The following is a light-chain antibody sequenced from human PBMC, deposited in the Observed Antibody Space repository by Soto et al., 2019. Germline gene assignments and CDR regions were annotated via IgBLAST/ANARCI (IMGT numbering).Light chain of an antibody. CDR3: QQYGSSPPDT. V-gene: IGKV3-20*01. CDR1: QSVSSSY. CDR2: GAS. J-gene: IGKJ1*01. Sequence: EIVLTQSPCTLYLSPGERATLSCRASQSVSSSYLAWYQQKPGQAPRLLIYGASSRATGIPDRFSGSGSGTDFTLTISRLEPEDFAVYYCQQYGSSPPDTFGQGTKVDIK.